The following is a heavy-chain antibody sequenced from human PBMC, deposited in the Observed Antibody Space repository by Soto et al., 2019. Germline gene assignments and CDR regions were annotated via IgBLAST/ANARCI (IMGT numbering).Heavy chain of an antibody. Sequence: SETLSLTCAVYGGSFSGYYWSWLRQPPGKGLEWIGEINHSGSTNYNPSLKSRVTVSVDTSKNQFSLKLSSVTAADTAVYYCARHPSDFWFAPWGQGTLVTVSS. CDR1: GGSFSGYY. CDR3: ARHPSDFWFAP. CDR2: INHSGST. J-gene: IGHJ5*02. D-gene: IGHD2-21*02. V-gene: IGHV4-34*01.